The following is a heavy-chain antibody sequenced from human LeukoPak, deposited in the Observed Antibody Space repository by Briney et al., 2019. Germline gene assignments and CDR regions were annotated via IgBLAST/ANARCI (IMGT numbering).Heavy chain of an antibody. V-gene: IGHV4-59*01. Sequence: SETLSLTCTVSGGSISSYYWSWIRQPPGKGLEWIGYIYYSGSTNYNPSLKRRVTISVDTSKNQFSLRLSSVTAADTAVYYCARVTGYMTEDYFDYWGQGTLITVSS. CDR1: GGSISSYY. J-gene: IGHJ4*02. CDR3: ARVTGYMTEDYFDY. CDR2: IYYSGST. D-gene: IGHD6-13*01.